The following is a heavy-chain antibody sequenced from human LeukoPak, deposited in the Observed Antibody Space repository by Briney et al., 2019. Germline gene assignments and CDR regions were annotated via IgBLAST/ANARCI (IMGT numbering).Heavy chain of an antibody. CDR1: GFTFSSYW. V-gene: IGHV3-7*01. D-gene: IGHD3-9*01. Sequence: GGSLRLSCAASGFTFSSYWISWVRQAPGKGLEWVANIKQDGSEKYYVDSVKGRFTISRDNAKNSLYLQMNSLRAEDTAVYYCARHFSLRYFDWLFDSYYFDYWGQGTLVTVSS. J-gene: IGHJ4*02. CDR3: ARHFSLRYFDWLFDSYYFDY. CDR2: IKQDGSEK.